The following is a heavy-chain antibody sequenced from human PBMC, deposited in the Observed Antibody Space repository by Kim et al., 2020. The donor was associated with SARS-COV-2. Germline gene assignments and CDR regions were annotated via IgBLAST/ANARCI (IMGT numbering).Heavy chain of an antibody. CDR3: ACSGGSLFPTNWFDP. J-gene: IGHJ5*02. D-gene: IGHD2-15*01. CDR2: IIPIFGTA. Sequence: SVKVSCKASGGTFSSYAISWVRQAPGQGLEWMGGIIPIFGTANYAQKFQGRVTITADESTSTAYMELSSLRSEDTAVYYCACSGGSLFPTNWFDPWGQGTLVTVSS. CDR1: GGTFSSYA. V-gene: IGHV1-69*13.